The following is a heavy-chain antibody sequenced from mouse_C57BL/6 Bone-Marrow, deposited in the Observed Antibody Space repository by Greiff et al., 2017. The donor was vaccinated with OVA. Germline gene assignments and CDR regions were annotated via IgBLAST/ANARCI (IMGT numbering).Heavy chain of an antibody. V-gene: IGHV5-9-1*02. CDR1: GFTFSSYA. CDR2: ISSGGDYI. D-gene: IGHD3-2*02. J-gene: IGHJ2*01. Sequence: EVKLMESGEGLVKPGGSLKLSCAASGFTFSSYAMSWVRQTPEKRLEWVAYISSGGDYIYYADTVKGRFTISRDNARNTLYLQMSSLKSEDTAMYYCTRSDSSGSPGWFDYWGQGTTLTVSS. CDR3: TRSDSSGSPGWFDY.